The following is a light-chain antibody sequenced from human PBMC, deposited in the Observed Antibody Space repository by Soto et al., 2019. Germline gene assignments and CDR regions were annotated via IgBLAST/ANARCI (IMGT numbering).Light chain of an antibody. CDR3: QQDGSSPT. Sequence: EIVLTQSPGTLSLSPGERATLSCRASQSVSSSYLAWYQQKPGQAPRLLIYGASSRATGIPDRFSGSGSGTDFTLTSSRLEHEDFAVYYCQQDGSSPTFGQGTKVEIK. J-gene: IGKJ1*01. CDR2: GAS. CDR1: QSVSSSY. V-gene: IGKV3-20*01.